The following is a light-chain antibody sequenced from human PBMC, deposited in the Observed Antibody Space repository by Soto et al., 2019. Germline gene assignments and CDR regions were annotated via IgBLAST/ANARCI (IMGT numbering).Light chain of an antibody. CDR3: CSYAGSSYV. V-gene: IGLV2-11*01. CDR2: DVS. Sequence: QSALTQPRSVSGSPGQSVTISCTGTSSDVGGYNYVSRYQQHPGKAPKLMIYDVSKRPSGVPDRFSGSKSGNTASLTISGRQAEDEADYYCCSYAGSSYVFGTGTKLTVL. J-gene: IGLJ1*01. CDR1: SSDVGGYNY.